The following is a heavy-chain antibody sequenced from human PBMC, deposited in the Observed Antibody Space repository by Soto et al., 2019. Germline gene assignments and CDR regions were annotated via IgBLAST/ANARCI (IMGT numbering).Heavy chain of an antibody. V-gene: IGHV3-33*01. CDR1: GFKFNTYD. D-gene: IGHD3-10*01. CDR3: ARDRSPVIQSGDLTLGPVADRGMDV. CDR2: IWYDGSKT. J-gene: IGHJ6*02. Sequence: PGGSLRLSCAASGFKFNTYDMYWVRQAPGKGLEWVAVIWYDGSKTYYSDSVKGRFAISRDSSKNMLYLRMNSLRGDDTAVYYCARDRSPVIQSGDLTLGPVADRGMDVWGQGTTVTVSS.